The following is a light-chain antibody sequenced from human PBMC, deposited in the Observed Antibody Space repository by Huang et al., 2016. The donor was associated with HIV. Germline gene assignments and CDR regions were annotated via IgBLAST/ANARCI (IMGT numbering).Light chain of an antibody. Sequence: EIVLTQSPATLSLSPGERATLSCRASQNITSFLAWYRQKPGQAPRLLIFDATNRATGTPARFSGSGSGTDFTLTIHSLEPEDFAVYYCQQRSNWPLTFGGGTKVEIK. J-gene: IGKJ4*01. CDR3: QQRSNWPLT. CDR2: DAT. CDR1: QNITSF. V-gene: IGKV3-11*01.